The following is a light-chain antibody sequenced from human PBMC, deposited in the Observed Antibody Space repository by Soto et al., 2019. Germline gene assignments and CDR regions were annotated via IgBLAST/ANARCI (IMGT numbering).Light chain of an antibody. CDR3: QQYYSTPWT. J-gene: IGKJ1*01. Sequence: DIVMTQSPDSLAVSLGERATINCKSSQSVLYSSNNKNYLAWYQQKPGQAPKLLIYWASTRESGVPDRFSGSGSGTDFTLTISSLQAEDVALYYCQQYYSTPWTFGQGTKVE. CDR1: QSVLYSSNNKNY. V-gene: IGKV4-1*01. CDR2: WAS.